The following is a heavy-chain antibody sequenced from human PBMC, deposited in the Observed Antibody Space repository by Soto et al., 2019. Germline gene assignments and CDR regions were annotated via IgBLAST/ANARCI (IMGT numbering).Heavy chain of an antibody. J-gene: IGHJ4*02. CDR3: ASAIGGPYSGSYYAFDY. V-gene: IGHV1-2*04. CDR1: GYTFPGYY. Sequence: GASVKVSCKASGYTFPGYYMHWVRQAPGQGLEWMGWINPNSGGTNYAQKFQGWVTMTRDTSISTAYMELSRLRSDDTAVYYCASAIGGPYSGSYYAFDYWGQGTLVTVSS. D-gene: IGHD1-26*01. CDR2: INPNSGGT.